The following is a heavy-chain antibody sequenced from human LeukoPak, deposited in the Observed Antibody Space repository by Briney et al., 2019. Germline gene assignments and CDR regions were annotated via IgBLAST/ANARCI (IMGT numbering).Heavy chain of an antibody. CDR1: GFTVSSNY. CDR3: ASPERIITAGSRLDI. J-gene: IGHJ3*02. Sequence: GRSLRLSCAASGFTVSSNYMSWVRQAPGKGLEWVSVIYSGGDTYYADSVKGRFTISRDNSKNTLYLQMNSLRAENTAVYYCASPERIITAGSRLDIWGQGTMVTVSS. D-gene: IGHD6-13*01. CDR2: IYSGGDT. V-gene: IGHV3-66*01.